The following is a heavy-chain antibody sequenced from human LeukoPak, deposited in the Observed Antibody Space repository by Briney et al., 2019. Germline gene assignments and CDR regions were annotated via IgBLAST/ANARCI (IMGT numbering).Heavy chain of an antibody. CDR2: IYYSGST. CDR3: ARDGGRRSFDY. D-gene: IGHD3-16*01. Sequence: SETLSLTCTVSGDSVSSYYWSWIRQPPGKGLEWIAYIYYSGSTNYNPSLKSRVTISVDTSKNQFSLKMSSVTAADTAVYYCARDGGRRSFDYWGQGTLVTVSS. V-gene: IGHV4-59*02. J-gene: IGHJ4*02. CDR1: GDSVSSYY.